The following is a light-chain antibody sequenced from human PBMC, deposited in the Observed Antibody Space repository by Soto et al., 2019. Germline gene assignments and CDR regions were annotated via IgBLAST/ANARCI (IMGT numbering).Light chain of an antibody. CDR2: DAY. V-gene: IGKV1-33*01. J-gene: IGKJ3*01. Sequence: DIQMTQSPSSLSASIGDRVTITCQASQDIDRYLNWYQQKPGTAPKLLIYDAYRLEPGVPSRFSASGYGTDFTFIITSLQTEVVATYYCQQYDDLHSFGPGTRVDIK. CDR1: QDIDRY. CDR3: QQYDDLHS.